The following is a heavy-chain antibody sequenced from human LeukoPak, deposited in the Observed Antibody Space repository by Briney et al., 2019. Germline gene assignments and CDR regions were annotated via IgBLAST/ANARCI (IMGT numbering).Heavy chain of an antibody. J-gene: IGHJ4*02. V-gene: IGHV1-69*04. CDR1: GGTFSSYA. D-gene: IGHD1-26*01. CDR3: ARVGAQGPFDY. CDR2: IIPILGIA. Sequence: ASVKVSCKASGGTFSSYAISWVRQAPGQGLEWMGRIIPILGIANYAQKFQGRVTITADKSTSTAYMELSSLRSEDTAVYYCARVGAQGPFDYWGQGTLVTVSS.